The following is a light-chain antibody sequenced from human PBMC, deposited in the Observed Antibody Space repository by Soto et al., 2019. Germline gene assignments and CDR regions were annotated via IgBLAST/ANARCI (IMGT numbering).Light chain of an antibody. CDR3: YSTDSSGNRV. V-gene: IGLV3-10*01. CDR1: ALPKKY. Sequence: SYELTQPPSVSVSPGQTARITCSGDALPKKYAYWYQQKSGQAPMLVIYEDSKRPSGIPERFSGSSSGTMATLTISGAQVEDEADYYCYSTDSSGNRVFGGGTKLTVL. CDR2: EDS. J-gene: IGLJ2*01.